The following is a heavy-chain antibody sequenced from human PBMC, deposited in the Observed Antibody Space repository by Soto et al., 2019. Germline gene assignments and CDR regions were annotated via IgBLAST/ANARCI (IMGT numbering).Heavy chain of an antibody. CDR3: ARDSGGYETYYYYGMDV. J-gene: IGHJ6*02. CDR2: IIPIFGTA. D-gene: IGHD5-12*01. Sequence: QVQRVQSGAEVKKPGSSVKVSCKASGGTFGSYAISWVRQAPGQGLEWMGGIIPIFGTANYAQKFQGRVTITADESTSTAYMELSSLRSQDTAVYYCARDSGGYETYYYYGMDVWGQGTTVTVSS. V-gene: IGHV1-69*01. CDR1: GGTFGSYA.